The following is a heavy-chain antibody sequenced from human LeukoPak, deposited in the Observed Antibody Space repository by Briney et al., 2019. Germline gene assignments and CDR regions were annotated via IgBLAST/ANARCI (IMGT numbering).Heavy chain of an antibody. CDR3: ARHRFGHLFDY. CDR2: INHSGST. D-gene: IGHD3-16*01. CDR1: GGSFSGYY. Sequence: SETLSLTCAVYGGSFSGYYWSWIRQPPGKGLEWIGEINHSGSTNYSPSLKSRVTVSLDTSRNQVSLILSSVTAADTAVYYCARHRFGHLFDYWGQGTLVFVSS. V-gene: IGHV4-34*01. J-gene: IGHJ4*02.